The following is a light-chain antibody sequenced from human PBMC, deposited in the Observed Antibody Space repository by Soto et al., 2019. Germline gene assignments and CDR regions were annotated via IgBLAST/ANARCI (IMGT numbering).Light chain of an antibody. Sequence: QSVLTQPPSSSASPGESARLTCTLSSDIIVVTYNIYWYQQKPGSAPRYLLYYYSDSDKGQGAGVPSRFSGSKDASANTGILLISGLQSEDEAKYYCMIWTSNDWVFGGGTKLTVL. V-gene: IGLV5-37*01. CDR1: SDIIVVTYN. J-gene: IGLJ3*02. CDR3: MIWTSNDWV. CDR2: YYSDSDK.